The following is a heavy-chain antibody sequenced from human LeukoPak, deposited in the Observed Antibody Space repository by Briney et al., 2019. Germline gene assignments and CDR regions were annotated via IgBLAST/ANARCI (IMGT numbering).Heavy chain of an antibody. CDR3: AGQKDPRPIDY. J-gene: IGHJ4*02. CDR2: INPSSGGT. CDR1: GYTFTSYG. Sequence: ASVKVSCKASGYTFTSYGISWVRQAPGQGLVWMGWINPSSGGTNYAQKFQGRVTMTRDTSISTAYMELSELRSDDTAVYYCAGQKDPRPIDYWGQGTLITVSS. V-gene: IGHV1-2*02.